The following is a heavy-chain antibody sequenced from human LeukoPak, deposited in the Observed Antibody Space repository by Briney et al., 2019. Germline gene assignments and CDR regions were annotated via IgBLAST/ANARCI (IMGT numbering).Heavy chain of an antibody. CDR2: IYYSGTT. Sequence: SETLSLTCTVSGGSISSGGYYWSWIRQHPGKGLEWIGYIYYSGTTYYNPSLKSRVTISVDTSKNQFSLKLSSVTAADTAVYYCVREESRRHLDYWGQGTLVTVSS. CDR1: GGSISSGGYY. J-gene: IGHJ4*02. V-gene: IGHV4-31*03. CDR3: VREESRRHLDY.